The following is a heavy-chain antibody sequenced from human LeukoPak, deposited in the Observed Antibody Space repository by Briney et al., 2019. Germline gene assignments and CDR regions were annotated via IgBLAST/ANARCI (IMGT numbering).Heavy chain of an antibody. D-gene: IGHD6-13*01. V-gene: IGHV3-48*03. CDR2: ISSSGSTI. J-gene: IGHJ4*02. Sequence: GGSLRLSCAASGFTFSSYEINWVRQAPGKGLEWVSYISSSGSTIYYADSVKGRFTISRDNAKNSLYLQMNSLRAEDTAVYYCARDPWSSSWYRQTDYWGQGTLVTVSS. CDR3: ARDPWSSSWYRQTDY. CDR1: GFTFSSYE.